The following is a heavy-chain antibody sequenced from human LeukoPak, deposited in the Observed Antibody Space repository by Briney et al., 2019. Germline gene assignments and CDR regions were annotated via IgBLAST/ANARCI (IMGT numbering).Heavy chain of an antibody. CDR1: GYTFTCYY. CDR2: INPNSGGT. V-gene: IGHV1-2*02. D-gene: IGHD5-18*01. CDR3: ARVATGYSYGRGDYYYYYIDV. J-gene: IGHJ6*03. Sequence: ASVKVSCKASGYTFTCYYMHWVRQAPGQGLEWMGWINPNSGGTNYAQKFQGRVTMTRDTSISTAYMELSRLRSDDTAVYYCARVATGYSYGRGDYYYYYIDVWGKGTTVTISS.